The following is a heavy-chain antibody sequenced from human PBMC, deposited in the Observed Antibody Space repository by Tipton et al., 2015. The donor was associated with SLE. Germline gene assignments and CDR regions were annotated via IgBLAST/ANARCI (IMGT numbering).Heavy chain of an antibody. Sequence: QVQLVQSGAEVKKPGSSVKVSCKASGGTFSSYAISWVRQAPGQGLEWMGGIIPILGIANYGQKFQGRVTINVDKSTSTAYMELSSLRSEDTAVYYCARGSNSGRHGYFDYWGQGTLVTVSS. CDR1: GGTFSSYA. CDR3: ARGSNSGRHGYFDY. V-gene: IGHV1-69*09. D-gene: IGHD1-26*01. J-gene: IGHJ4*02. CDR2: IIPILGIA.